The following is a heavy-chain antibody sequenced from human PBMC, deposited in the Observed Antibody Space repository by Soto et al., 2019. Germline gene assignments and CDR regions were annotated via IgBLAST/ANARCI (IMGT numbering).Heavy chain of an antibody. D-gene: IGHD1-26*01. V-gene: IGHV1-69*06. CDR1: GGTFSSYA. Sequence: GASVKVSCKASGGTFSSYAISWVRQAPGQGLEWMGGIIPIFGTANYAQTFQGRVTITADKSTSTAYMELSSLRSEDTAVYYCARGVAQWELLGYDYWGQGTLVTV. CDR3: ARGVAQWELLGYDY. J-gene: IGHJ4*02. CDR2: IIPIFGTA.